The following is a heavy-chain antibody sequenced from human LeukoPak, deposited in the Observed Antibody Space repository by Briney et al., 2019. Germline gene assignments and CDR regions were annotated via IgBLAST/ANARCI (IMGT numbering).Heavy chain of an antibody. D-gene: IGHD3-10*01. V-gene: IGHV4-59*08. J-gene: IGHJ4*02. CDR2: IYYSGST. Sequence: SETLSLTCTVSGGSISNYYWSWIRQPPGKGLEWIGYIYYSGSTNYNPSLKSRVTISVDTSSNQFSLKLNSVTAADTAVYYCARSAYGSGSFNRYHFDYWGQGTLVAVSS. CDR3: ARSAYGSGSFNRYHFDY. CDR1: GGSISNYY.